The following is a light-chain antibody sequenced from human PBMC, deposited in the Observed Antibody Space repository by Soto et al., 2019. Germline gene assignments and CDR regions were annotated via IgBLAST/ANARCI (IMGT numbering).Light chain of an antibody. CDR3: QHYYTYPYT. J-gene: IGKJ2*01. CDR2: KAS. Sequence: DIQMTQSPSTLSASVGDRVTISCRASQNINNLLAWYQQKPGKVPKLLIYKASSLESGVPSRFSGSGSGTDFTLTLSSLQPDDSATYYCQHYYTYPYTFGQGTKLEIK. CDR1: QNINNL. V-gene: IGKV1-5*03.